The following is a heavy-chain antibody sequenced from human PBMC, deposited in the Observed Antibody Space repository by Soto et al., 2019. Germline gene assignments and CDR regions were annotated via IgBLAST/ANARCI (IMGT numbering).Heavy chain of an antibody. Sequence: GASVKVSCKASGGTFSSYAISWVRQAPGQGLEWMGGIIPIFGTANYAQKFQGRVTITADESTSTVYMEMSSLRSEDTAVYYCAANLEWLSLGLYGMDVWGQGTTVTVSS. CDR3: AANLEWLSLGLYGMDV. J-gene: IGHJ6*02. CDR2: IIPIFGTA. V-gene: IGHV1-69*13. D-gene: IGHD3-3*01. CDR1: GGTFSSYA.